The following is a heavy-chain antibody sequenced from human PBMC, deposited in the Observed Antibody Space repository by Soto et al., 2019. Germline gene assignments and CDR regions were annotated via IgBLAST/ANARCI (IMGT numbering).Heavy chain of an antibody. CDR3: ATELGGNPASAFVS. Sequence: QVQLVQAGAEVTKPGSSVKVSCKASGVTFSSETISWVRQAPGQGLERVGGIIPLFGTANYAQKFQGRVKSTADESTSPLYIELSSRRSEDTAVYYWATELGGNPASAFVSGGQGTLVTGSS. D-gene: IGHD2-15*01. J-gene: IGHJ4*02. CDR2: IIPLFGTA. V-gene: IGHV1-69*01. CDR1: GVTFSSET.